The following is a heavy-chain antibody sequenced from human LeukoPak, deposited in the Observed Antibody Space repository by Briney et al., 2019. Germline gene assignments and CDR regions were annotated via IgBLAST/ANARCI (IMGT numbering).Heavy chain of an antibody. Sequence: SETLSLTCTFYGGAFSGYYWTWIRQPAGKGLEWIGRIYNSGSTHYNPSLKSRVAMSVDTSKDQFSLRLSSVTAADTAVYYCARFPRGVAGFDIWGQGTMVTVSS. CDR2: IYNSGST. CDR1: GGAFSGYY. J-gene: IGHJ3*02. V-gene: IGHV4-4*07. D-gene: IGHD5-12*01. CDR3: ARFPRGVAGFDI.